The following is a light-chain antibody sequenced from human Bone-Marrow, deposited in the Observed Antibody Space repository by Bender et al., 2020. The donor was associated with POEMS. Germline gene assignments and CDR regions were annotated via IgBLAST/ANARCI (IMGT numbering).Light chain of an antibody. CDR3: AAWEDSLNGWV. J-gene: IGLJ3*02. CDR2: NDS. Sequence: SYVLTQPPSVSVAPGKTATITCGGNHIESQTVHWYQQKPGQAPVLVISNDSDRPSGIPARFSGSKSGTSASLAISGLQSEDEADYYCAAWEDSLNGWVFGGGTKLTVL. V-gene: IGLV3-21*01. CDR1: HIESQT.